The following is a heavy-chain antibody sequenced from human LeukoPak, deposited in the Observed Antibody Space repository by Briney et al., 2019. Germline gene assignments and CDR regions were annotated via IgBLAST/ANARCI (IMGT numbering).Heavy chain of an antibody. D-gene: IGHD6-19*01. V-gene: IGHV1-2*02. J-gene: IGHJ4*02. CDR1: GYTFTGYY. Sequence: ASVKVSCEASGYTFTGYYMHWVRQAPGQGLEWMGWINPNSGGTNYAQKFQGRVTMTRDTSISTAYMELSRLRSDDTAVYYCARDLGSGWYDFDYWGQGTLVTVSS. CDR3: ARDLGSGWYDFDY. CDR2: INPNSGGT.